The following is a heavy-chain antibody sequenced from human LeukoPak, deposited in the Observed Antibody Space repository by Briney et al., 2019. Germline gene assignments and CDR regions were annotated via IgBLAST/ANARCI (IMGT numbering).Heavy chain of an antibody. CDR2: INPNSGGT. J-gene: IGHJ6*03. CDR1: GYTFTNFD. CDR3: ARDGNYYYYMDV. V-gene: IGHV1-2*02. Sequence: GASVKVSCKASGYTFTNFDINWVRQATGQGLEWMGWINPNSGGTNYAQKFQGRVTMTRDTSISTAYMELSRLRSDDTAVYYCARDGNYYYYMDVWGKGTTVTVSS. D-gene: IGHD1-1*01.